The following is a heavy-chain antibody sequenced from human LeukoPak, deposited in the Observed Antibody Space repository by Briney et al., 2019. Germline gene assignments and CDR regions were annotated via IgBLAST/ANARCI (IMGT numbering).Heavy chain of an antibody. D-gene: IGHD1-26*01. CDR1: GFTVSTKY. CDR2: IYSAGST. V-gene: IGHV3-66*01. CDR3: ARDDPDLSYGSPFID. J-gene: IGHJ4*02. Sequence: PGGSLRLSCAASGFTVSTKYMSWVRQAPGKGLEWVSVIYSAGSTYYADSVKGRFTISRDNSKNTLYLQMNSLRAEDTAVYYCARDDPDLSYGSPFIDWGQGTLVTVSS.